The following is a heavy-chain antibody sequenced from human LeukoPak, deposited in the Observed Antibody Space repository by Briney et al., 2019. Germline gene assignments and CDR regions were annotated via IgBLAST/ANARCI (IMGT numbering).Heavy chain of an antibody. CDR2: IYHSGSS. V-gene: IGHV4-38-2*01. CDR3: ARAKNPYYYYYYMDF. CDR1: GYSISRDHY. J-gene: IGHJ6*03. Sequence: SETLSLTCAVSGYSISRDHYWVWTRQPPGKGLEYIGNIYHSGSSHYNPSLKSRVTISVDTSNNQFSLKLNSVTVADTAVYYCARAKNPYYYYYYMDFWGRGTTVTVSS.